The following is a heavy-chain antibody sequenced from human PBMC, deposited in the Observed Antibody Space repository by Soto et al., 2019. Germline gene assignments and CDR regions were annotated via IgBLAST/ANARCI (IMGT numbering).Heavy chain of an antibody. Sequence: TSETLSLTCTVSRGPITNNYWSWIRQPPGKGLEWIGYIYYSGSTNYNPSLKSRVTISGDTSKNHLSLKLTSVTAADTAVYYCARHVDPYYYGMDVWGQGTTVTVSS. D-gene: IGHD5-12*01. CDR2: IYYSGST. CDR1: RGPITNNY. V-gene: IGHV4-59*08. J-gene: IGHJ6*02. CDR3: ARHVDPYYYGMDV.